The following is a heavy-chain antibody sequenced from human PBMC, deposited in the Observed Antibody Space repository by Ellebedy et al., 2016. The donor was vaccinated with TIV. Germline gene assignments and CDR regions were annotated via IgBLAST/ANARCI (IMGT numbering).Heavy chain of an antibody. CDR3: ARDAGYFDL. J-gene: IGHJ2*01. CDR2: ISSSSSYI. CDR1: GFTFTSYS. V-gene: IGHV3-21*01. Sequence: GEFLKISCAASGFTFTSYSMNWVRQAPGKGLDWVSSISSSSSYIYYADSVKGRFTISRDNANNSLYLQMNSLRAEDTAVYYCARDAGYFDLWGRGILVTVSS.